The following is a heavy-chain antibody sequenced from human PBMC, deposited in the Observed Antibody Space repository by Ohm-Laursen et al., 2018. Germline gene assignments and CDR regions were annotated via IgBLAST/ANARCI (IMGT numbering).Heavy chain of an antibody. V-gene: IGHV3-11*01. Sequence: SLRLSCAASGFTFSDYYMNWIRQAPGKGLEWVSYISGSGGTKYHADSVKGRFTISRDNAKNSLYLQMNSLRAEDTAFYYCAKDIGYGDAPDFFFDFWGQGTLVTVSS. CDR2: ISGSGGTK. CDR1: GFTFSDYY. J-gene: IGHJ4*02. CDR3: AKDIGYGDAPDFFFDF. D-gene: IGHD4-17*01.